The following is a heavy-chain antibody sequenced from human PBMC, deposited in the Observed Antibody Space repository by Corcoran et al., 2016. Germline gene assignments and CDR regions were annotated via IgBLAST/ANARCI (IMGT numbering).Heavy chain of an antibody. J-gene: IGHJ4*02. CDR3: ARISSGWPDY. CDR1: GFTFRNYR. D-gene: IGHD6-19*01. Sequence: EVQLVESGGGLAQPGGSLTLSCAASGFTFRNYRMDWFRQAPGKELEWVSYITNGGETIYYADSVRGRFTISRDNANDLLYLQMNSLRDEDTAVYYCARISSGWPDYWGQGTLVTVSS. CDR2: ITNGGETI. V-gene: IGHV3-48*02.